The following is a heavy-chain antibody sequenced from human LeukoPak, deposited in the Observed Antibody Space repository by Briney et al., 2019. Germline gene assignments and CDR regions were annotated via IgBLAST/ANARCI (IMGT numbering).Heavy chain of an antibody. CDR2: IIPIFGIA. CDR3: ASRGEMANREIYFDY. J-gene: IGHJ4*02. V-gene: IGHV1-69*04. Sequence: SVKVSCKASGGTFSSYAISWVRQAPGRGLEWMGRIIPIFGIANYAQKFQGRVTITADKSTSTAYMELSSLRSEDTAVYYCASRGEMANREIYFDYWGQGTLVTVSS. D-gene: IGHD5-24*01. CDR1: GGTFSSYA.